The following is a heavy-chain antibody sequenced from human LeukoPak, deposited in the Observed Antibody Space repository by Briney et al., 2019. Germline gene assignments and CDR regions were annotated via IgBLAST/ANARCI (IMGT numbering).Heavy chain of an antibody. CDR2: ISAYNGNT. CDR1: GYTFTSYG. D-gene: IGHD6-13*01. Sequence: ASVKVSCKASGYTFTSYGISWVRQAPGQGLEWMGWISAYNGNTNYAQKLQGRVTMTTDTSTSTAYMELRSLRSDDTAVYYCARSEITTSGNDAFDMWGQGTMVTVSS. V-gene: IGHV1-18*01. CDR3: ARSEITTSGNDAFDM. J-gene: IGHJ3*02.